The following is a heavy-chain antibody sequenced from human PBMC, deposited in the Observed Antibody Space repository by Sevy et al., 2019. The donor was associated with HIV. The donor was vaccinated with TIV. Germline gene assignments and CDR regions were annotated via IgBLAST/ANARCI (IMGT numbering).Heavy chain of an antibody. Sequence: GGCLRLSCAASGFTFNFHRMHWVRQAPGKGLEWVAFIWHDGSNKYMADSVKGRFTISIDNSKNTLFLQMNSLTVEDTAVYYCARETDDRARWLDPWGQGTLVTVSS. V-gene: IGHV3-30*02. CDR1: GFTFNFHR. D-gene: IGHD1-1*01. CDR3: ARETDDRARWLDP. J-gene: IGHJ5*02. CDR2: IWHDGSNK.